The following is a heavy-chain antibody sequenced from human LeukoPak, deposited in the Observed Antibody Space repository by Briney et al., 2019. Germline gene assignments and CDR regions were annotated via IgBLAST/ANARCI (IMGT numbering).Heavy chain of an antibody. D-gene: IGHD6-19*01. CDR1: GFTFSNAW. J-gene: IGHJ4*02. CDR2: IKSKTDGGTA. Sequence: GGSLRLSCAASGFTFSNAWMSWIRQAPGKGPEWIGRIKSKTDGGTADYAAPVKGRFSISRDDSKNTLHLQMNSLKTEDTAVYYCTTGMYSSGWLWGQGTLVTVSS. V-gene: IGHV3-15*01. CDR3: TTGMYSSGWL.